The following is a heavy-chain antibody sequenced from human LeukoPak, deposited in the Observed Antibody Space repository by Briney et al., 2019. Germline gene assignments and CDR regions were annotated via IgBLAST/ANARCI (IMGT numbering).Heavy chain of an antibody. Sequence: GGSLRLSCAASGFTFNNFAFSWVRQAPGKGLEGVSSISGDGNNIYYIDSVKGRFTISRDSSENTVYLQMNSLRAEDTAVYYCAKDQNWFGHIGNFDSWGQGTLITVSS. V-gene: IGHV3-23*01. J-gene: IGHJ4*02. CDR1: GFTFNNFA. D-gene: IGHD2-21*01. CDR2: ISGDGNNI. CDR3: AKDQNWFGHIGNFDS.